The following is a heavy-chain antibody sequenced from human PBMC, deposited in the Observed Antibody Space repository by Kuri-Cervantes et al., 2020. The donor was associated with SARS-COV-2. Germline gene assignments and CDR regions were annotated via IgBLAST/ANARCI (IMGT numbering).Heavy chain of an antibody. J-gene: IGHJ4*02. CDR1: GFTFSSYG. CDR3: TWTDSSGYYFDFDY. V-gene: IGHV3-30*02. Sequence: GGSLRLSCAASGFTFSSYGMHWVRQAPGKGLEWVAFIRYDGSNKYYADSVKGRFTISRDNSKDTLYLQMNSLKTEDTAVYYCTWTDSSGYYFDFDYWGQGTLVTVSS. CDR2: IRYDGSNK. D-gene: IGHD3-22*01.